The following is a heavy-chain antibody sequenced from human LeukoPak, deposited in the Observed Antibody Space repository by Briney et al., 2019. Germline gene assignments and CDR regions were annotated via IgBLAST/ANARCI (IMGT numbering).Heavy chain of an antibody. CDR1: GFTFSSYW. CDR2: IKQDGSEK. CDR3: ARAFDYSYMDV. D-gene: IGHD3-3*01. Sequence: GGSLRLSCAASGFTFSSYWMSWVRQAPGRGLEWVANIKQDGSEKYYVDSVKGRFTISRDNAKNSLYLQMNSLRAEDTAVYYCARAFDYSYMDVWGKGTTVTISS. V-gene: IGHV3-7*01. J-gene: IGHJ6*03.